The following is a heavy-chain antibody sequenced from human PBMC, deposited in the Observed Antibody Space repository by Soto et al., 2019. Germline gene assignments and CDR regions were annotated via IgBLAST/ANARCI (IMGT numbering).Heavy chain of an antibody. CDR2: IYAGDSDT. Sequence: GESLKISCKGSGYSFSSYWIAWVRQMSGKGLEWMGIIYAGDSDTRYSPPFKGQVTISADKSISTAYLQWSSPKASDTAMYYCAREAADCSGDSCSYMDVWGKGTTVTVSS. CDR3: AREAADCSGDSCSYMDV. CDR1: GYSFSSYW. J-gene: IGHJ6*03. D-gene: IGHD2-15*01. V-gene: IGHV5-51*01.